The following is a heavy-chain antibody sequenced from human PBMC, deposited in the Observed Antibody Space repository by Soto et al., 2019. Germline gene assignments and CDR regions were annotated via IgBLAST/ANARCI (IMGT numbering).Heavy chain of an antibody. D-gene: IGHD3-10*01. CDR1: GFSLSTSGVG. CDR2: IYWNDDK. V-gene: IGHV2-5*01. CDR3: ANHGINGSGSLRSYYLDY. J-gene: IGHJ4*02. Sequence: SGPTLVNPTQTLTLTCTFSGFSLSTSGVGVGWIRQPPGKALEWLALIYWNDDKRYSPSLKSRLTITKDTSKNQVVLTMTNMDPVDTATYYCANHGINGSGSLRSYYLDYCGTGTLVTVSS.